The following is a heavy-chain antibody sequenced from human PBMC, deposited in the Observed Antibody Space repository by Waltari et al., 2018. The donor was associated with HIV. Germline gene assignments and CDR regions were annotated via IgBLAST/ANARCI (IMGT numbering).Heavy chain of an antibody. D-gene: IGHD2-15*01. Sequence: QVPLVQSGAEVKKPGASVKVSCKVSGYTLSELYMHWVRQAPGKGLEWMGGFEPEQGKTIYAQNFQGRVTMTEDAATDTAYMELSSLRSEDTAVYYCTTEGLYCSGGTCYSRFDPWGQGTLVTVSS. CDR1: GYTLSELY. J-gene: IGHJ5*02. V-gene: IGHV1-24*01. CDR2: FEPEQGKT. CDR3: TTEGLYCSGGTCYSRFDP.